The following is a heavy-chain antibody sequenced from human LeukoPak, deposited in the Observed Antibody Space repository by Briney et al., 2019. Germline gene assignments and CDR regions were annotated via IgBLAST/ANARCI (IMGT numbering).Heavy chain of an antibody. CDR3: ARNRSLTTTPGFDH. D-gene: IGHD4-11*01. J-gene: IGHJ4*02. V-gene: IGHV4-38-2*01. Sequence: SETLSLTCAVSGYSIRSGDYWGWIRQSPGKGLEWIGSIYHSGSTHYNPSLKSRVTISANTSKNQFSLMLSSVTAADTAVYYCARNRSLTTTPGFDHWGQGTLVTVSS. CDR2: IYHSGST. CDR1: GYSIRSGDY.